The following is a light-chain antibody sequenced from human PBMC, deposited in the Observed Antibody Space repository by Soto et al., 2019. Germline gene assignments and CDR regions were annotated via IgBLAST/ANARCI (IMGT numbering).Light chain of an antibody. Sequence: AIQITHSPSSLSASVGDRVTITCRASQGIRNDLGWYQQKPGKAPKLLIYAASSLQSGVPSRFSGSGSGTDFTLTISSLQPEDFATYYCLQDYNYPRTFGQGTKLEIK. J-gene: IGKJ2*01. V-gene: IGKV1-6*01. CDR1: QGIRND. CDR3: LQDYNYPRT. CDR2: AAS.